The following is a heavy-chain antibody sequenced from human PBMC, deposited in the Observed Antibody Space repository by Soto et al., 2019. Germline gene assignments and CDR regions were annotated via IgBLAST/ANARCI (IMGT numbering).Heavy chain of an antibody. V-gene: IGHV1-18*01. D-gene: IGHD3-3*01. CDR1: WYTFTSYG. CDR2: ISAYNGNT. J-gene: IGHJ5*02. Sequence: ASGKVSCKASWYTFTSYGISWVRQAPGQGLEWMGWISAYNGNTNYAQKLQGRVTMTTDTSTSTAYMELRSLRSDDTAVYYCAREGITIFGVVTNWFDPWGQGTLVIVSS. CDR3: AREGITIFGVVTNWFDP.